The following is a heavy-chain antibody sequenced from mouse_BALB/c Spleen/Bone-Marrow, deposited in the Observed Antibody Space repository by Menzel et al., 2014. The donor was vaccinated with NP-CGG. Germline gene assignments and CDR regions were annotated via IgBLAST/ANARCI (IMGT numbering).Heavy chain of an antibody. J-gene: IGHJ3*01. CDR2: ISDGGTYT. CDR3: VRDGDYRYAY. Sequence: EVQRVESGGGLVKPGGSLKLSCAASGFTFSDYYIYWVRQTPEKRLEWVATISDGGTYTYYPDTVKGRFTISRDNAKNNLYLQMNGLKSEDTAMYYRVRDGDYRYAYWGQGTLVTVSA. V-gene: IGHV5-4*02. D-gene: IGHD2-14*01. CDR1: GFTFSDYY.